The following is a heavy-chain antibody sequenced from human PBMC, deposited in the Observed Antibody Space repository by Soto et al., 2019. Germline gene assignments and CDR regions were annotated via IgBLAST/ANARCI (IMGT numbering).Heavy chain of an antibody. V-gene: IGHV3-48*01. D-gene: IGHD3-9*01. Sequence: GGSLRLSCVASGVTFSSERMNWVRQAPGKGLEWLSHISASGTSKYYADSVKGRFTISRDNSKNTLYLQMNSLRAEDTAVYYCARERYYDIRCFDYWGRGTLVTVSS. CDR3: ARERYYDIRCFDY. CDR2: ISASGTSK. J-gene: IGHJ4*02. CDR1: GVTFSSER.